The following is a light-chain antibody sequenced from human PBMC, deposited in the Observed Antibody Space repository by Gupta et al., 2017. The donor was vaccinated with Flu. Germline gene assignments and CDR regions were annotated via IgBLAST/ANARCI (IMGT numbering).Light chain of an antibody. Sequence: PSFPSASVGERVTITCRASQGISSYLAWYQQKPGKAPKLLIYAASTLQSGVPSRFSGSGSGTEFTLTISSLQPEDFATYYCQQHNSYPWTFGQGTKVEIK. CDR3: QQHNSYPWT. CDR2: AAS. J-gene: IGKJ1*01. CDR1: QGISSY. V-gene: IGKV1-9*01.